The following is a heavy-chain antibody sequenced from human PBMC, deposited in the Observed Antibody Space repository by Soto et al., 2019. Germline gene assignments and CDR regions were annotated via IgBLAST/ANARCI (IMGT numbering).Heavy chain of an antibody. D-gene: IGHD4-17*01. CDR3: ARWRTTVTTEGFDP. Sequence: QLQLQESGSGLVKPSQTLSLTCAVSGGSISSGGYSWSWIRQPPGKGLEWIGYIYHSGSTYYNPSRKSRVTISVDRSKNQFSLKLSSVTAADTAVYYCARWRTTVTTEGFDPWGQGTLVTVSS. V-gene: IGHV4-30-2*01. J-gene: IGHJ5*02. CDR2: IYHSGST. CDR1: GGSISSGGYS.